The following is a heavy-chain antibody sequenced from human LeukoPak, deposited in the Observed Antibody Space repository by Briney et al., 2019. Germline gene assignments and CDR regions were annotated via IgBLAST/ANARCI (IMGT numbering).Heavy chain of an antibody. D-gene: IGHD6-6*01. CDR2: ISSSSSYI. J-gene: IGHJ4*02. V-gene: IGHV3-21*01. Sequence: PGGSLRLSCAASGFTFSSYSMNWVRQAPGKWLEWVSSISSSSSYIYYADSVKGRFTISRDNAKNSLYLQMNSLRAEDTAVYYCARVRYSSSSGIDYWGQGTLVTVSS. CDR1: GFTFSSYS. CDR3: ARVRYSSSSGIDY.